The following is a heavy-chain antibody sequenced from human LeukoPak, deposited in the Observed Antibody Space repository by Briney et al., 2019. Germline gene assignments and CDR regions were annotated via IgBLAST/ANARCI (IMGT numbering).Heavy chain of an antibody. CDR1: GFTIYSNY. CDR3: LQFAD. J-gene: IGHJ4*02. Sequence: GGSLRLSCTASGFTIYSNYISWVRRAPGTAREGVSIIHNDDRTYYADSVKGRFTISRDNSKNTVYLQMNSLRVEDTAVYYCLQFADWGQGTLVTVSS. V-gene: IGHV3-66*01. D-gene: IGHD3-10*01. CDR2: IHNDDRT.